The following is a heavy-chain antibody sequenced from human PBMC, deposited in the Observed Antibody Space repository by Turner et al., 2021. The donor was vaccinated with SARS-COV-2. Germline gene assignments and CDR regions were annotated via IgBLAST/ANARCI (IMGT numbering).Heavy chain of an antibody. CDR1: GFPLSTYS. D-gene: IGHD3-3*01. CDR3: ARDHYDFWSGYFY. V-gene: IGHV3-48*01. CDR2: ISGTTTTI. J-gene: IGHJ4*02. Sequence: EVQLVESGGGLVQPGGSLRLCCAASGFPLSTYSMSWVRQAPGKGPEWFSYISGTTTTIYYADSVKCRFTISRDNAKNSLYLQMNNLRAEDTAMYYCARDHYDFWSGYFYWGQGTLVTVSS.